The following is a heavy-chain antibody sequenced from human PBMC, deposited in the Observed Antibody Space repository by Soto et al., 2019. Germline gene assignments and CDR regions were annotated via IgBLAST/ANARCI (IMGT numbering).Heavy chain of an antibody. V-gene: IGHV3-33*01. Sequence: QMQLVESGGGVVQPGRSLRLSCAASGFTIRSYGIHWVRQAPGKGLEWVALIWFDGSKKYYVDSVKGRFAVSRDNSKNTLYLQMNSLRVEDTAVYYCARDRLVPYGYGMDVWGQVTPVTVSS. CDR2: IWFDGSKK. CDR3: ARDRLVPYGYGMDV. D-gene: IGHD2-2*01. CDR1: GFTIRSYG. J-gene: IGHJ6*02.